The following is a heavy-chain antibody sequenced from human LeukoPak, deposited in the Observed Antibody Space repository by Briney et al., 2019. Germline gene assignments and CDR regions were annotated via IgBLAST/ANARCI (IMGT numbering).Heavy chain of an antibody. CDR1: GFTFSDYY. CDR2: IDGTSSVT. J-gene: IGHJ5*02. D-gene: IGHD2-15*01. V-gene: IGHV3-11*03. CDR3: ARRGTTYCTVDSCHPNWFDP. Sequence: PGGSLRLSCAAPGFTFSDYYMTWIRQAPGRGLEWISYIDGTSSVTKYADSLKGRFTISRDNAKSSLYLLINSLRAEDTAIYYCARRGTTYCTVDSCHPNWFDPWGQGTLVTVSS.